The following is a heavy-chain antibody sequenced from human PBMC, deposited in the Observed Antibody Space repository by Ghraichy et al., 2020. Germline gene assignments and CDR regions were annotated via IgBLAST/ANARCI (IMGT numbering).Heavy chain of an antibody. CDR1: GFTFTNYW. CDR3: ARASGVRGWFPFALDY. J-gene: IGHJ4*02. D-gene: IGHD6-19*01. CDR2: IQQDGSEE. V-gene: IGHV3-7*03. Sequence: GGSLRLSCVASGFTFTNYWMNWVRQAPGQGMEWVANIQQDGSEEYYVDSVKGRFTISRDNTKDSLYLQMNSLRTEDTAVYYCARASGVRGWFPFALDYWGRGTLFTVSS.